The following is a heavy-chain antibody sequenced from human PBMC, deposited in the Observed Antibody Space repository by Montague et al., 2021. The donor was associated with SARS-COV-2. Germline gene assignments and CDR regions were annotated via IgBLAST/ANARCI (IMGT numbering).Heavy chain of an antibody. V-gene: IGHV3-53*01. J-gene: IGHJ4*02. CDR3: ARAAAGGPFDY. Sequence: SLRLSCAASGLTVRSNYMTWVRQAPGKGLEWVSTVYNDDRTYYADSVKGRFTVSSDNSKDTMFLQMNSLRVEDAAAYFCARAAAGGPFDYWGQGTLVTVSS. D-gene: IGHD6-13*01. CDR1: GLTVRSNY. CDR2: VYNDDRT.